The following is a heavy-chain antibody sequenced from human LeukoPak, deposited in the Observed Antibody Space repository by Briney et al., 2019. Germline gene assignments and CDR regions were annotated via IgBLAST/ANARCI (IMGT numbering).Heavy chain of an antibody. CDR3: ARYKEDLDAFDI. V-gene: IGHV3-33*01. J-gene: IGHJ3*02. D-gene: IGHD1-14*01. CDR2: IWYDGGNK. CDR1: GFTFSSYG. Sequence: PGGSLRLSCAASGFTFSSYGMHWVRQAPGKGLEWVAVIWYDGGNKYYADSVKGRFTISRDNSKNTLYLQMNSLRAEDTAVYYCARYKEDLDAFDIWGQGTMVTVSS.